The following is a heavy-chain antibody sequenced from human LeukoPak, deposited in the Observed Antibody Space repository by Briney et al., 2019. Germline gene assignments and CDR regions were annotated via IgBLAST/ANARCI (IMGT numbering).Heavy chain of an antibody. CDR1: GYTFTGYY. D-gene: IGHD6-19*01. V-gene: IGHV1-2*02. J-gene: IGHJ6*02. CDR3: ATARCENRQWLACMDV. Sequence: GASVKVSCKASGYTFTGYYMHWVRQAPGQGLEWMGWINPNSGGTNYAQKFQGRVTMTRDTSISTAYMELSRLRSDDTAVYYCATARCENRQWLACMDVWGQGTTVTVSS. CDR2: INPNSGGT.